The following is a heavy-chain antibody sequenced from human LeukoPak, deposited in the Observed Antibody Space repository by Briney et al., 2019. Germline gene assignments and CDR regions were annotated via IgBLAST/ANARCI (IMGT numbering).Heavy chain of an antibody. D-gene: IGHD3-10*01. CDR2: IYHSGST. CDR3: ARVNFMITHERLVYYYGSGSRQGNYYYYMDV. J-gene: IGHJ6*03. Sequence: PSETLSLTCTVSGYSISSGYYWGWIRQPPGKGLESNGSIYHSGSTYYNPSHKSRVTISVDTSKNQFSLKLSSVTAADTAVYYCARVNFMITHERLVYYYGSGSRQGNYYYYMDVWGKGTTVTISS. CDR1: GYSISSGYY. V-gene: IGHV4-38-2*02.